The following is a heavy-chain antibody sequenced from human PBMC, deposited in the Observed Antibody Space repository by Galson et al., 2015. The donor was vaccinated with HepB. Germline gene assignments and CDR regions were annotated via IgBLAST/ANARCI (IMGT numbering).Heavy chain of an antibody. CDR2: INSDGTYI. D-gene: IGHD6-13*01. V-gene: IGHV3-74*01. CDR3: VRTRGAAAGIFDY. Sequence: SLRLSCAASGFTFSNYWMHWVRQAPGKGLVWVSRINSDGTYITYADSVKGRFTISRDNAKNTLYLQMNSPRAEDTALYYCVRTRGAAAGIFDYWGQGSLVTVSS. CDR1: GFTFSNYW. J-gene: IGHJ4*02.